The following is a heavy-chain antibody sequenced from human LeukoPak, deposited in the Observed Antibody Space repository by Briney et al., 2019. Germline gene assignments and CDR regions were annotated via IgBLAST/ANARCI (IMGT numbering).Heavy chain of an antibody. J-gene: IGHJ6*03. CDR3: ARGPLPTYYDSSGYYLSVYYYYMDV. V-gene: IGHV1-46*01. Sequence: ASVKVSCKASGYTFTSYYMHGVRQAPGQGLEWMGIINPSGGSTSYAQKFRGRVTMTRDMSTSTAYMELSSLRSEDTDVYYCARGPLPTYYDSSGYYLSVYYYYMDVWGKGTTVTVSS. D-gene: IGHD3-22*01. CDR2: INPSGGST. CDR1: GYTFTSYY.